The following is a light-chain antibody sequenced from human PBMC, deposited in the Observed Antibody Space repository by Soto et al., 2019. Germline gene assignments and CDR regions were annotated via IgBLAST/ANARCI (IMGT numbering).Light chain of an antibody. CDR3: QQYGGSSTWT. CDR2: AAS. J-gene: IGKJ1*01. CDR1: QSVSSAY. Sequence: EIVLTQSPGTLSLSPGERATLSCRASQSVSSAYLAWYQHKPGQPPTLLIYAASSRVTGSPDRFSGSWAGTNDTTTTSRLEPEDFAVNYCQQYGGSSTWTFGQGTKVEIK. V-gene: IGKV3-20*01.